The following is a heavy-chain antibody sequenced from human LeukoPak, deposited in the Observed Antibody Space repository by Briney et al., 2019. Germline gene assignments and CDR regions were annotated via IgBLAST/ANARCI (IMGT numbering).Heavy chain of an antibody. J-gene: IGHJ4*02. Sequence: GASVKVSCKASGGTFSSYAISWVRQAPGQGLEWMGGIIPIFGTANYAQKFQGRVTITADESTSTAYMELSSLRSEDTAVYYCAGGGDDTDFWSGYSFDYWGQGTLVTVSS. CDR2: IIPIFGTA. CDR1: GGTFSSYA. V-gene: IGHV1-69*13. CDR3: AGGGDDTDFWSGYSFDY. D-gene: IGHD3-3*01.